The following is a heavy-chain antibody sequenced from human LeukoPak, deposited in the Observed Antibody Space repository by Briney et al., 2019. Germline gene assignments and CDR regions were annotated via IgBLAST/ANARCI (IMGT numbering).Heavy chain of an antibody. D-gene: IGHD6-13*01. J-gene: IGHJ6*03. V-gene: IGHV4-4*07. CDR2: VYTSGST. CDR3: ARTPTSRKRFLGGAATGTDYYFSYYMDV. Sequence: SETLSLTCTVSGYSISSSYHWSWIRQPAGKGLEWIGRVYTSGSTNYNPSLKSRVTMSVATSKNQFSLKLNSVTAADTAVYYCARTPTSRKRFLGGAATGTDYYFSYYMDVWGKGTTVTISS. CDR1: GYSISSSYH.